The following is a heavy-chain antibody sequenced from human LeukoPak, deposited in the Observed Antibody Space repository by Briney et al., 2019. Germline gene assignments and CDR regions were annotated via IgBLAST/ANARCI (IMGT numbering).Heavy chain of an antibody. CDR1: GYTFTSYG. J-gene: IGHJ6*03. D-gene: IGHD3-22*01. Sequence: ASVKVSCKASGYTFTSYGISWVRQAPGQGLEWMGWISAYNGNTNYAQKLQGRVTMTTDTSTSTAYMELRSLKSDDTAVYYCASARRDSSGYYYVGVDYYYYMDVWGKGTTVTVSS. CDR3: ASARRDSSGYYYVGVDYYYYMDV. V-gene: IGHV1-18*01. CDR2: ISAYNGNT.